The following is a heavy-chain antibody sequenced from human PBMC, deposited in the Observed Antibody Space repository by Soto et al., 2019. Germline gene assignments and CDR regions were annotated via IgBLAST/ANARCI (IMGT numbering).Heavy chain of an antibody. J-gene: IGHJ5*02. CDR1: NGSISSAIYY. CDR3: AGRSSLASVQVYFGEISNYNWFDP. CDR2: FYHSWCT. Sequence: SETLSLTCTVSNGSISSAIYYWGWIRQPPGKGLEWIGSFYHSWCTYYNPSLQGRVTISVDTSKNHFSLNLSSVTAADTAVYFCAGRSSLASVQVYFGEISNYNWFDPWGQGTLVTVSS. V-gene: IGHV4-39*01. D-gene: IGHD3-10*01.